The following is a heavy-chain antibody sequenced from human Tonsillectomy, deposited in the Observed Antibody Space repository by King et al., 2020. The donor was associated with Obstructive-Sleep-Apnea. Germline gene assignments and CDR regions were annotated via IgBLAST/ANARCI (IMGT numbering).Heavy chain of an antibody. Sequence: PLVESGPEVQKPGPSVPVSCTASGFTFPQSAVQWVRQARGPRLAWLGGIAVGRGGTTYAPKYQDRVTITRAISTSTTYMELSSLRSDDTAVYYCASILYDGSWTAPGPWGQGTVLTV. J-gene: IGHJ1*01. D-gene: IGHD3/OR15-3a*01. CDR3: ASILYDGSWTAPGP. V-gene: IGHV1-58*03. CDR2: IAVGRGGT. CDR1: GFTFPQSA.